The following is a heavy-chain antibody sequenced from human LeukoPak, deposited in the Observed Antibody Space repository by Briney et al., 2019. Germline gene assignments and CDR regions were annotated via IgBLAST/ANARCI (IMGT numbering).Heavy chain of an antibody. V-gene: IGHV4-34*01. CDR3: TRKLGYFSGWYSVVGGFDY. Sequence: SETPSLTSAVYGGCFSGYYWSWISQPPGKGREWSREINHRGRTNSTPSLTSRVTISVDTSKNQFSLTLSSVAAAETPVYYCTRKLGYFSGWYSVVGGFDYSGQGTLVTVST. D-gene: IGHD6-19*01. CDR1: GGCFSGYY. J-gene: IGHJ4*02. CDR2: INHRGRT.